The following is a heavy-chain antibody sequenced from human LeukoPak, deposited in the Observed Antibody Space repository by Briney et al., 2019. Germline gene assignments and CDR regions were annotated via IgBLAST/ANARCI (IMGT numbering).Heavy chain of an antibody. J-gene: IGHJ4*02. V-gene: IGHV1-3*01. CDR1: GYSFTSYA. Sequence: ASVKVSCKASGYSFTSYAMHWVRQAPGQRLEWMGWINAGNGDTKYSQKFQGRVTITRDTSASIAYMEVSSLRSEDTAVYYCARVYCSSPSCHYYFDYWGQGTLVTVSS. CDR3: ARVYCSSPSCHYYFDY. CDR2: INAGNGDT. D-gene: IGHD2-2*01.